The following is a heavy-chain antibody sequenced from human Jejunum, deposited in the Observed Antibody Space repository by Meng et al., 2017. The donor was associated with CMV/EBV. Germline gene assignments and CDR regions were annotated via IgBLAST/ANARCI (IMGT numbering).Heavy chain of an antibody. Sequence: GYPFTGYHMPWVRQAPGQGPEWMGWINPNSGVTNYAQEFNDRVTMTWDTSIATAYMELSRLRSDDTAVYYCARQNDYGGNFYFFDYWGQGTLVTVSS. D-gene: IGHD4-23*01. J-gene: IGHJ4*02. CDR1: GYPFTGYH. V-gene: IGHV1-2*02. CDR2: INPNSGVT. CDR3: ARQNDYGGNFYFFDY.